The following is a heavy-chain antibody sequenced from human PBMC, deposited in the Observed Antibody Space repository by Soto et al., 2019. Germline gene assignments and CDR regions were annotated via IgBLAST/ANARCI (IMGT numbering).Heavy chain of an antibody. CDR1: GFTFDDYA. D-gene: IGHD2-2*02. V-gene: IGHV3-9*01. CDR2: ISWNSGSI. J-gene: IGHJ4*02. Sequence: EVQLVESGGGLVQPGRSLRLSCAASGFTFDDYAMHWVRQAPGKGLEWVSGISWNSGSIGYADSVKGRFTISRDNAKNSLYLQMNSLRAEDTALYYCAKDRGGCSSTSCYIDYWGQGTLVTVSS. CDR3: AKDRGGCSSTSCYIDY.